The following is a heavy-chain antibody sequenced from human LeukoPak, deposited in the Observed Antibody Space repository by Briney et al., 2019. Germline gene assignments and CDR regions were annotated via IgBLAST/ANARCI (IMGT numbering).Heavy chain of an antibody. D-gene: IGHD3-10*01. J-gene: IGHJ4*02. Sequence: GGSLRLSCAASGFTFSSYSMNWVRQAPGKGLEWVAVISYDGSNKYYADSVKGRFTISRDNSKNTLYLQMNSLRAEDTAVYYCARVKYYGSGSFDYWGQGTLVTVSS. CDR3: ARVKYYGSGSFDY. CDR1: GFTFSSYS. V-gene: IGHV3-30*03. CDR2: ISYDGSNK.